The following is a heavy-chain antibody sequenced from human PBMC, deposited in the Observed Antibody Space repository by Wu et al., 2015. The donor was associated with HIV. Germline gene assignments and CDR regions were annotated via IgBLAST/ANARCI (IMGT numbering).Heavy chain of an antibody. Sequence: QVQLVQSGAEVKKPGSSVKVSCQASGDTFNNYAVNWVRQAHGEGLEWMGRITVLSNRPSYAQKFLGRITITADQSTSTAYMELSSLRSEDTAVYYCARSFLGSSSWYRRPLNAFDIWGQGTMVTVS. CDR3: ARSFLGSSSWYRRPLNAFDI. J-gene: IGHJ3*02. CDR1: GDTFNNYA. D-gene: IGHD6-19*01. V-gene: IGHV1-69*13. CDR2: ITVLSNRP.